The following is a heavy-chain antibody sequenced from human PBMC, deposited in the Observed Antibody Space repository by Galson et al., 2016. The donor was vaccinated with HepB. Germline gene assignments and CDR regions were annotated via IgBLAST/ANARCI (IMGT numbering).Heavy chain of an antibody. V-gene: IGHV3-23*01. CDR1: GFIFSSYA. CDR3: ARARGLDDAFNV. Sequence: SLRLSCAASGFIFSSYAMAWVRQAPGRGLEWVSTISGSGGHAFYADSVKGRVTVSKDNSGNILYLQINSLRADDTAIYSCARARGLDDAFNVWGPGTTVTVSS. J-gene: IGHJ3*01. D-gene: IGHD3/OR15-3a*01. CDR2: ISGSGGHA.